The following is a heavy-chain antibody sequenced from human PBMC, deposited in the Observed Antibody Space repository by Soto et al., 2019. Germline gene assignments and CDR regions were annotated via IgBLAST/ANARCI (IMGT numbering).Heavy chain of an antibody. CDR3: ARAPPGDNWNDLEH. D-gene: IGHD1-20*01. CDR1: GFTFSSYG. V-gene: IGHV3-33*01. Sequence: QVQLVESGGGVVQPGRSLRLSCAASGFTFSSYGMHWVRQAPGKGLEWVAVIWYDGSNKYYADSVKGRFTISRDNSKNTLYLQMNSLRAEDTAVYYCARAPPGDNWNDLEHWGQGTLVTVSS. J-gene: IGHJ4*02. CDR2: IWYDGSNK.